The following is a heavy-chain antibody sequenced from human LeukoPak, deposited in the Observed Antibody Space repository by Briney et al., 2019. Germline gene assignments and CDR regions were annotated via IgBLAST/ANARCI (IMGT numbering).Heavy chain of an antibody. D-gene: IGHD3-22*01. Sequence: ASVKVSCKASGYTFTDYYMHWVRQAPGQGLEWMGWINPNGGGTNYAQKFQGRVTMTRDTSISTAYMELNRLRSDDTAVYYCARDLTYYDSSGYSTDSWGQGTLVTVSS. V-gene: IGHV1-2*02. CDR3: ARDLTYYDSSGYSTDS. CDR2: INPNGGGT. CDR1: GYTFTDYY. J-gene: IGHJ4*02.